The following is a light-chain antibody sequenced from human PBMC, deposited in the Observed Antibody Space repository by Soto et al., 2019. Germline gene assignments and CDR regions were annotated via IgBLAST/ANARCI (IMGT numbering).Light chain of an antibody. Sequence: QSVLTQPASVSGSPGQSITISCTGISSDVGGYNYVSWYQHHPGKVPQLMIYDVSNRPSGVSNRFSGSKSGNTASLTISGLQAEDEADYYCYSYTSSNTYVFGTGTKVTVL. CDR1: SSDVGGYNY. CDR2: DVS. V-gene: IGLV2-14*03. CDR3: YSYTSSNTYV. J-gene: IGLJ1*01.